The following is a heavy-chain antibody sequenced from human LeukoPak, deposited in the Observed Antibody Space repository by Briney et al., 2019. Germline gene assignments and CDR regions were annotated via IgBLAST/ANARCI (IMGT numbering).Heavy chain of an antibody. Sequence: ASVKVSCTASGYTFTVYYMHWVRQAPGQGLEWMGRINPNSGGTNYAQKFQGRVTMTRDTSISTAYMELSRLRSDDTAVYYCARGGGVDVLLDYWGQGTLVTVSS. CDR2: INPNSGGT. CDR3: ARGGGVDVLLDY. V-gene: IGHV1-2*06. J-gene: IGHJ4*02. CDR1: GYTFTVYY. D-gene: IGHD3-10*01.